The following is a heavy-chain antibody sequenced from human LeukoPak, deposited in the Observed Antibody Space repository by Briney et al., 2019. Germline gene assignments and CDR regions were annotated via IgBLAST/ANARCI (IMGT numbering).Heavy chain of an antibody. J-gene: IGHJ4*02. CDR1: GFTFSIYE. D-gene: IGHD6-19*01. CDR3: ARYSSSGWYAAHFDY. CDR2: ISDRGKSR. Sequence: GGSLRLSCAASGFTFSIYEMNWVRQTPGKGLEWVSYISDRGKSRNYVDSVKGRFTISRDNAKNSLYLQMNSLRVEDTAVYYCARYSSSGWYAAHFDYWGQGTLVTVSS. V-gene: IGHV3-48*03.